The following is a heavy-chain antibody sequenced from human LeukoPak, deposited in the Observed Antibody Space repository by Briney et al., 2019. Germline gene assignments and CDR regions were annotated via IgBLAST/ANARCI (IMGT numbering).Heavy chain of an antibody. Sequence: SETLSLTCIVSGTSISSYYWSWIRQPPGKGLEWIAYFAYSGTSNYNPSLKSRVTFSVDTSKNQFSLKLSSVTAADTAVYYCAREVVTYYYDSSGQVRYFDYWGQGTLVTVSS. V-gene: IGHV4-59*12. D-gene: IGHD3-22*01. CDR2: FAYSGTS. J-gene: IGHJ4*02. CDR1: GTSISSYY. CDR3: AREVVTYYYDSSGQVRYFDY.